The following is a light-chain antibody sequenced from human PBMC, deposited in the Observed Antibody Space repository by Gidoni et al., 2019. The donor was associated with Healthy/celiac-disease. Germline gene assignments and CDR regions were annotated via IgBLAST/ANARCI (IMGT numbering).Light chain of an antibody. J-gene: IGKJ1*01. CDR1: QSISSY. Sequence: DIQMTQSPSSLSASVGDRVTITCRASQSISSYLNWYQQKPGKAPKLLIYAASSLQSGVPSRFSGSGSGTDFTLTISSLQPEDFATYYCQQSYSTLGTFGQRTKVEIK. CDR2: AAS. CDR3: QQSYSTLGT. V-gene: IGKV1-39*01.